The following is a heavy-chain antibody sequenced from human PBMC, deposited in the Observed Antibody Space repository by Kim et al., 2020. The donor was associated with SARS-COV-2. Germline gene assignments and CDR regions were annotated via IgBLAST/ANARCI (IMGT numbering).Heavy chain of an antibody. CDR2: T. D-gene: IGHD6-19*01. CDR3: VRGTTGWSGIDY. V-gene: IGHV3-74*01. J-gene: IGHJ4*02. Sequence: TNDADSVGGQFPISRENAKNTVYLQMNSLTAEDTAVYFCVRGTTGWSGIDYWGQGTLVTVSS.